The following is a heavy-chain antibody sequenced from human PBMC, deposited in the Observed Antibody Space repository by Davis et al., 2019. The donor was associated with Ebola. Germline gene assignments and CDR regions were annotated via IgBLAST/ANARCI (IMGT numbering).Heavy chain of an antibody. J-gene: IGHJ3*01. V-gene: IGHV4-30-4*01. CDR3: ATPTYCGGDCYITSAFDL. CDR1: GGSISSGDYY. D-gene: IGHD2-21*02. Sequence: MPSVTLSLTCTVSGGSISSGDYYWSWIRQPPGKGLEWIGYIYYSGSTYYNPSLKSRVTISGDRSNNQFSLKLASVTAADTAVYYCATPTYCGGDCYITSAFDLWGQGTVVTVSS. CDR2: IYYSGST.